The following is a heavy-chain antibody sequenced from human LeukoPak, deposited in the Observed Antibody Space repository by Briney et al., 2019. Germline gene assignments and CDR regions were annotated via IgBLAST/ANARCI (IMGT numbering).Heavy chain of an antibody. D-gene: IGHD6-19*01. CDR1: GGIISSYY. CDR3: ARLYSSGWSLFEP. V-gene: IGHV4-59*08. CDR2: IYYSGST. J-gene: IGHJ5*02. Sequence: PSETLSLTCTVSGGIISSYYCSWIRQPPGKGLEWIGNIYYSGSTNYNPSLKSRVTISVDTSKNQFSLKRSSVTAADTPAYDFARLYSSGWSLFEPWGQRTQGTVSS.